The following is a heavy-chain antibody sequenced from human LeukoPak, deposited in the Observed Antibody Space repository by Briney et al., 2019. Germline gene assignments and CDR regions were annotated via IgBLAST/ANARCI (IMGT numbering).Heavy chain of an antibody. CDR1: GFTFGTYG. Sequence: GGSLRLSCAASGFTFGTYGMHWVRQAPGKGLDRVAFIRFDGSNQYYADSVKGRFTISRDNSKNTLYLQMNSLRAEDPAVYYCAKDHHTYDIWSGYYYFDYWSQGTLVTVSS. CDR3: AKDHHTYDIWSGYYYFDY. D-gene: IGHD3-3*01. CDR2: IRFDGSNQ. V-gene: IGHV3-30*02. J-gene: IGHJ4*02.